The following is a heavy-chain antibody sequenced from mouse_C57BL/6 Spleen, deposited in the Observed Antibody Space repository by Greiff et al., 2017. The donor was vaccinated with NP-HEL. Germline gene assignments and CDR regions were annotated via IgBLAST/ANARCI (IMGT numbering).Heavy chain of an antibody. CDR2: IDPEDGDT. D-gene: IGHD1-1*01. CDR3: TTHYGSSLHYFDY. CDR1: GFNIKDYY. J-gene: IGHJ2*01. Sequence: EVQLQQSGAELVRPGASVKLSCTASGFNIKDYYMHWVKQRPEQGLEWIGRIDPEDGDTEYAPKFQGKATMTADTSSNTAYLQLSSLTSEDTAVYYCTTHYGSSLHYFDYWGQGTTLTVSS. V-gene: IGHV14-1*01.